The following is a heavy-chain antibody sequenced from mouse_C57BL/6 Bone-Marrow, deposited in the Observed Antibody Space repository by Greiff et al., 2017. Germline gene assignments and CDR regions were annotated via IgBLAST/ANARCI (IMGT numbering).Heavy chain of an antibody. CDR2: ISYDGSN. D-gene: IGHD1-1*01. CDR3: ARESDYYGSRYYFDY. J-gene: IGHJ2*01. Sequence: DVKLQESGPGLVKPSQSLSLTCSVTGYSITSGYYWNWIRQFPGNKLEWMGYISYDGSNNYNPSLKNRISITRDTSKNQFFLKLNSVTTEDTATYYCARESDYYGSRYYFDYWGQGTTLTVSS. V-gene: IGHV3-6*01. CDR1: GYSITSGYY.